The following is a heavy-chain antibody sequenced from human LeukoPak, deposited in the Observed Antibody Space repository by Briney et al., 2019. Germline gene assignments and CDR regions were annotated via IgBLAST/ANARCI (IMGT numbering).Heavy chain of an antibody. V-gene: IGHV3-48*02. CDR1: GFTFSSYS. J-gene: IGHJ4*02. Sequence: GGSLRLSCAASGFTFSSYSMNWVRQAPGKGLEWVSYISSSSNTIYYADSVKGRLTISRDNAKNSLYLQMNSLRDEDTALYYCVTDTSMGGLFDYWGQGTLVTVSS. D-gene: IGHD5-18*01. CDR2: ISSSSNTI. CDR3: VTDTSMGGLFDY.